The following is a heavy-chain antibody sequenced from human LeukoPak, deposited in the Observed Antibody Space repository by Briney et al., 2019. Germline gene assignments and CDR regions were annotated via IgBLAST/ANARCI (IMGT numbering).Heavy chain of an antibody. CDR2: ISWDGGST. V-gene: IGHV3-43*01. CDR3: AKDGKNYFDY. CDR1: GFTFDHYS. Sequence: GGSLRLSCAASGFTFDHYSMHWVRQAPGKGLEWVSLISWDGGSTYYADSVKGRFTISRDNSKNSLSLQMNSLRAEDTASYYCAKDGKNYFDYWGQGTLVTVSS. J-gene: IGHJ4*02.